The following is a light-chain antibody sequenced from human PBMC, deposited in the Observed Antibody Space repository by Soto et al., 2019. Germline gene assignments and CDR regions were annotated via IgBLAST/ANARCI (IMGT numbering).Light chain of an antibody. V-gene: IGKV1-27*01. CDR2: AAS. J-gene: IGKJ1*01. CDR3: QKYNSAPWT. Sequence: DIQMTQSPSSLSASVGDRVTITCRASQGISNYLAWYQQKPGKVPKLLIYAASTLQSGVPSRFSGSGSGTDFTRTISSLQTEDVATYYCQKYNSAPWTFGPGTKVEIK. CDR1: QGISNY.